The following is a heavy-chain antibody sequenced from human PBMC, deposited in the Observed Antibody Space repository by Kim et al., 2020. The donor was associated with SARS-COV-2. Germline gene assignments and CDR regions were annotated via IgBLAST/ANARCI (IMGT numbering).Heavy chain of an antibody. Sequence: ASVKVSCKASGYNFRSYGLSWVRQAPGQGLEWMGWISAYNGNTNYAQKFQDRVTLTRDTSSSTAYMELRSLTSDDTAVYYCSRGQGQHDYWGQGTLVTV. J-gene: IGHJ4*02. V-gene: IGHV1-18*01. CDR3: SRGQGQHDY. CDR1: GYNFRSYG. CDR2: ISAYNGNT. D-gene: IGHD5-18*01.